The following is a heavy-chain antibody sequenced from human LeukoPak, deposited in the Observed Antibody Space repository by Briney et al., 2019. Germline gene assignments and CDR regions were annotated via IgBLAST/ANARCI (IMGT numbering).Heavy chain of an antibody. D-gene: IGHD5-18*01. CDR3: AKGEMETAGGPLDAFDI. CDR2: IRFDGSNK. Sequence: GGSLRLSCAASGFTFSSYGMHWVRQAPGKGLEWVAFIRFDGSNKYYAYSVKGRFTISRDNSKNTLYLQMNSLRAEDTAVYYCAKGEMETAGGPLDAFDIWGQGTMVTVSS. J-gene: IGHJ3*02. CDR1: GFTFSSYG. V-gene: IGHV3-30*02.